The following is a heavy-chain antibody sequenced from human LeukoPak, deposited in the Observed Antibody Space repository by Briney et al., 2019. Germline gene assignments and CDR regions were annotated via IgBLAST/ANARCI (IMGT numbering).Heavy chain of an antibody. J-gene: IGHJ4*02. D-gene: IGHD3-10*01. Sequence: SETLSLTCNGSGGSISSYYWSWIRQPPGKGLEWIEYIYYSGSNNYNPSLKSRVTISVDTSKNQFSLKLSSVTAADTAVYYCARAGLETYYGKSYFDYWGQGTLVTVSS. CDR2: IYYSGSN. CDR1: GGSISSYY. CDR3: ARAGLETYYGKSYFDY. V-gene: IGHV4-59*08.